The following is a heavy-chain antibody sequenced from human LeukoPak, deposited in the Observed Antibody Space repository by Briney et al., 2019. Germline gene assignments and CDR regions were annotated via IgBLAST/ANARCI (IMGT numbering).Heavy chain of an antibody. J-gene: IGHJ4*02. CDR2: IYNSESA. CDR1: GGSIISRSYY. D-gene: IGHD7-27*01. V-gene: IGHV4-39*07. Sequence: PSETLSLTCTVSGGSIISRSYYWAWIRQPPGKGLEWIGSIYNSESAYYNPSLKSRVTISVDTSKNQFSLKLSSVTAADTAVYYCARGIPNIKTGDYWGQGTLVTVSS. CDR3: ARGIPNIKTGDY.